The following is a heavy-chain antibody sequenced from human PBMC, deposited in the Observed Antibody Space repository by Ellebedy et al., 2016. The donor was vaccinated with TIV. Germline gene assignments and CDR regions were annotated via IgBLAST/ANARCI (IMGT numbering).Heavy chain of an antibody. D-gene: IGHD1-26*01. Sequence: GESLKISCAASGFTFSMSAMSWVRQAPGKGLEWISGISGGGDITYYADAVKGRFTISRDNAKNTLYLQMSSLRAEDAAVYYCAKDGFSSGTSLDYWGQGTLVTVSS. J-gene: IGHJ4*02. CDR3: AKDGFSSGTSLDY. CDR2: ISGGGDIT. CDR1: GFTFSMSA. V-gene: IGHV3-23*01.